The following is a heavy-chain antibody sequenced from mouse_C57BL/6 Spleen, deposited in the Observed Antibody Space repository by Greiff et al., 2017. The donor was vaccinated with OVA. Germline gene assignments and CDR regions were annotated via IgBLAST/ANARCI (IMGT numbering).Heavy chain of an antibody. V-gene: IGHV1-54*01. D-gene: IGHD3-2*02. Sequence: VQLQQSGAELVRPGTSVKVSCKASGYAFTNYLIEWVKQRPGQGLEWIGVINPGSGGTNYNEKFKGKATLTADKSSSTAYMQLSSLTSEDSAVYFCARKAGHYAMDYWGQGTSVTVPS. CDR1: GYAFTNYL. J-gene: IGHJ4*01. CDR3: ARKAGHYAMDY. CDR2: INPGSGGT.